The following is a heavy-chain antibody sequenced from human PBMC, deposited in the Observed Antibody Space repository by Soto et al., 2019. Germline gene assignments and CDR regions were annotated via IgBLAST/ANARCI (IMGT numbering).Heavy chain of an antibody. CDR2: IYYRGST. CDR3: AKDGREASGMDV. Sequence: SETLSLTCTVSGGSISSHYWSWVRQAPGKGLEWIGHIYYRGSTTYNPSLRSRSTISVDTSNNQFSLKLNSVTTADTAVYYCAKDGREASGMDVWGQGTKVTVSS. D-gene: IGHD1-26*01. J-gene: IGHJ6*02. CDR1: GGSISSHY. V-gene: IGHV4-59*11.